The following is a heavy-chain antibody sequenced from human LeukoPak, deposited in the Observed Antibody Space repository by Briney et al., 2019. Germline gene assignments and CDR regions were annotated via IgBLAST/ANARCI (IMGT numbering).Heavy chain of an antibody. CDR3: ASIAAAGLGYYYFDY. V-gene: IGHV1-2*06. CDR1: GYTFTGYY. Sequence: ASVKVSCKASGYTFTGYYMHWVRQAPGQGLEWMGRINPNSGGTNYAQKFQGRVTMTRDTSISTAYMELSRLRSDDTAVYYCASIAAAGLGYYYFDYWGQGTLVTVSS. D-gene: IGHD6-13*01. CDR2: INPNSGGT. J-gene: IGHJ4*02.